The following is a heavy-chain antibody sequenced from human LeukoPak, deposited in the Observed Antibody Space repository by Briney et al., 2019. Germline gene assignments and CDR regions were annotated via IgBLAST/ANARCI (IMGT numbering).Heavy chain of an antibody. V-gene: IGHV1-18*01. CDR1: GYTFTSYV. D-gene: IGHD3-22*01. CDR3: ARAGKTYYYVSSGYYSDY. Sequence: GASVKVSCKASGYTFTSYVISWVRQAPGQRLEWMGWINAYNGNTNNAQRLQGRVTMTTDTSTRTEYMELRRMRYDETAVYYCARAGKTYYYVSSGYYSDYWGQGPLVTVSS. J-gene: IGHJ4*02. CDR2: INAYNGNT.